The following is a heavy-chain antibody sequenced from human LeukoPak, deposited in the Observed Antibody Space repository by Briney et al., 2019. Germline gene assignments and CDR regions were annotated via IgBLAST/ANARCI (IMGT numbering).Heavy chain of an antibody. J-gene: IGHJ6*02. CDR1: GGSISSYY. CDR3: ARHGPTVAHYYYYGMDV. Sequence: SSETLSLTCTVSGGSISSYYWSWIRQPPGKGLEWIGYIYYSGSTNYNPSLKSRVTISVDTSKNQFSLKLSSVTAADTAVYYCARHGPTVAHYYYYGMDVWGQGTTVTVPS. V-gene: IGHV4-59*08. D-gene: IGHD4-23*01. CDR2: IYYSGST.